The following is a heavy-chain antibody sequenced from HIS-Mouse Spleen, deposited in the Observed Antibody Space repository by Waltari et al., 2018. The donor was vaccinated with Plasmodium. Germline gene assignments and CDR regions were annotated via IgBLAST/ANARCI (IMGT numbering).Heavy chain of an antibody. D-gene: IGHD3-9*01. CDR2: ISSSSSYI. CDR3: AREDILTGYYNDYWYFDL. CDR1: GFPFSYFR. V-gene: IGHV3-21*01. J-gene: IGHJ2*01. Sequence: EVQLVESGGGLVKPGGSLRLSCAASGFPFSYFRMNWVRQAPGKGLEWVSSISSSSSYIYYADSVKGRFTISRDNAKNSLYLQMNSLRAEDTAVYYCAREDILTGYYNDYWYFDLWGRGSLVTVSS.